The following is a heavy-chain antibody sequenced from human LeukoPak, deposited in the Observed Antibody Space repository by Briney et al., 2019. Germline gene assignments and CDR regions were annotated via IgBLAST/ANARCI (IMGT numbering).Heavy chain of an antibody. CDR2: IYTSGST. CDR3: ASSAFWSGYYIDY. D-gene: IGHD3-3*01. Sequence: SETLSLTCTVSGVSISSVGYYWSWIRQPAGKGLEWIGRIYTSGSTNYNPSLKSRVPISVATSKTQFSLKLSSVPAADTAVYYCASSAFWSGYYIDYWGQGTLVTVSS. V-gene: IGHV4-61*02. CDR1: GVSISSVGYY. J-gene: IGHJ4*02.